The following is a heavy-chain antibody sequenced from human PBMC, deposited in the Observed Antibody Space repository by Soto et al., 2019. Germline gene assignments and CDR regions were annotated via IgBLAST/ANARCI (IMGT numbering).Heavy chain of an antibody. J-gene: IGHJ5*02. CDR1: GFTLSRQD. D-gene: IGHD6-6*01. V-gene: IGHV3-30*18. Sequence: QEQLVASGGDVVQPGGSVMLSCAASGFTLSRQDLHCVRHAPGTGLEWVAVLSYDGIAQYYVDSVKGRFTISRDNSKNTLYLQMNSLSVEDTALYYCVKGGWYGSTSPSDRWGQGTLVTVSS. CDR3: VKGGWYGSTSPSDR. CDR2: LSYDGIAQ.